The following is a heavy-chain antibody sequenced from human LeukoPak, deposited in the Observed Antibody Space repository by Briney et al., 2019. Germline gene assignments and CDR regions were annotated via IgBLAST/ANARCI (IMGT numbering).Heavy chain of an antibody. Sequence: GGSLRLSCVVSGFSFSDAWMSWVRQAPGKGLEWVGRIKSKTDGGTTDYAAPVKGRFTISRDNSKNTLYLQMNSLRAEDTAVYYCAKVRWSYYDSSGDYYLFDYWGQGTLVTVSS. CDR3: AKVRWSYYDSSGDYYLFDY. J-gene: IGHJ4*02. D-gene: IGHD3-22*01. CDR1: GFSFSDAW. CDR2: IKSKTDGGTT. V-gene: IGHV3-15*01.